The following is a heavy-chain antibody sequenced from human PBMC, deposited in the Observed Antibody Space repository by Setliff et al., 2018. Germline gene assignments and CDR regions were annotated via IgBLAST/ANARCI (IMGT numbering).Heavy chain of an antibody. V-gene: IGHV1-18*01. Sequence: ASVKVSCKASGYSFSDSAVNWVRQAPGQGLQWVGWISVYSGNAYYAQTLQDRVTMTTDTSTRTAYMELRSLRSDDTAVYFCALSSLSICSGGNCPNVFDVWGQGTMVTVS. CDR2: ISVYSGNA. D-gene: IGHD2-15*01. CDR1: GYSFSDSA. CDR3: ALSSLSICSGGNCPNVFDV. J-gene: IGHJ3*01.